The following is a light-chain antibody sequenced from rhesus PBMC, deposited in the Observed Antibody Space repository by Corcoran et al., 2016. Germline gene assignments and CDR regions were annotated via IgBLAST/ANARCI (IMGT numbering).Light chain of an antibody. Sequence: QAALTQPPSVSGSPGQSVTISCTGTSHDVGGYDYVSWYQQHPGTAPKLMIYEVSKRPSGVSDRVSGSKSGNTASLTISGLQAEYEADYYCSSYAGSNTFIFGAGTRLTVL. CDR1: SHDVGGYDY. CDR2: EVS. CDR3: SSYAGSNTFI. J-gene: IGLJ1*01. V-gene: IGLV2-23*01.